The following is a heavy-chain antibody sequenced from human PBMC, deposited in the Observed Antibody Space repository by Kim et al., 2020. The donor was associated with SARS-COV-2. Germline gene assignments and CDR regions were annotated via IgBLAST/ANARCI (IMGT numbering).Heavy chain of an antibody. CDR1: GYTFTSYG. J-gene: IGHJ3*02. CDR3: VRHSILTGYYPNPHDAFDI. V-gene: IGHV1-18*01. CDR2: ISAYNGNT. Sequence: ASVKVSCKASGYTFTSYGISWVRQAPGQGLEWMGWISAYNGNTNYAQKLQGRVTMTTDTSTSTAYMELRSLRSDDTAVYYCVRHSILTGYYPNPHDAFDIWGQGTMVTVSS. D-gene: IGHD3-9*01.